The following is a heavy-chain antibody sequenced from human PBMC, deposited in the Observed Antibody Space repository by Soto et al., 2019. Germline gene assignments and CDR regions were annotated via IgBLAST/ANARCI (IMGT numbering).Heavy chain of an antibody. J-gene: IGHJ4*02. CDR2: ISYDGSHK. D-gene: IGHD4-17*01. CDR3: AGVTRGSGRYFDY. V-gene: IGHV3-30*03. CDR1: GFTFSSDG. Sequence: QVLLVESGGGLVQPGRSLRLSCAASGFTFSSDGMHWVRQAPGKGLEWVAAISYDGSHKYYADSVKGRFTISRDNSKNTLYLQMNSLRAEDTAVYYCAGVTRGSGRYFDYWGQGTGVTVSS.